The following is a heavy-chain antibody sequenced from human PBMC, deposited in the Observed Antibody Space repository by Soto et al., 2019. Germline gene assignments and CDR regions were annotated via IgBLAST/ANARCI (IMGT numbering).Heavy chain of an antibody. CDR2: IGPESGAT. D-gene: IGHD1-26*01. Sequence: GASVKVSCKASGYTFTGHYIHWVRQAPEQGPEWMGEIGPESGATRYAEKFQGRVTMTLDTSTTTVYMELKNLSPDDTAVYYCGRGRSGQIVVFYWGQGTPVTVPQ. CDR3: GRGRSGQIVVFY. J-gene: IGHJ4*02. CDR1: GYTFTGHY. V-gene: IGHV1-2*02.